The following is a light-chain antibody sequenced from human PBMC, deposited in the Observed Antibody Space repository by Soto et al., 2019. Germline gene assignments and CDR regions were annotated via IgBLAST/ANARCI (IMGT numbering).Light chain of an antibody. V-gene: IGKV3-20*01. CDR2: GAS. Sequence: EIVLTQSPGTLSLSPGERATLSCRASQSVSSSYLAWYQQKPGQAPRLLIYGASSRATGIPDRFSGGGSGTDFTLTISRLEPEDFAVYYCQQYGNSPKWTFGQGTKVE. CDR1: QSVSSSY. CDR3: QQYGNSPKWT. J-gene: IGKJ1*01.